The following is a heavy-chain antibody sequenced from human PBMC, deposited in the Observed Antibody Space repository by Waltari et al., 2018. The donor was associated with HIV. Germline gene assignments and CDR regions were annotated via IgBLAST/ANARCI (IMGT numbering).Heavy chain of an antibody. Sequence: QVQLQQWGAGLLKTSETLSLTCAVYGGSFSGYYWSWIRHPPGKGLEWIGEINHSGSTNYNPSLKSRVTISVDTSKNQFSLKLSSVTAADTAVYYCASIPHLTQQLTKYYFDYWGQGTLVTVSS. J-gene: IGHJ4*02. CDR2: INHSGST. D-gene: IGHD6-13*01. V-gene: IGHV4-34*01. CDR1: GGSFSGYY. CDR3: ASIPHLTQQLTKYYFDY.